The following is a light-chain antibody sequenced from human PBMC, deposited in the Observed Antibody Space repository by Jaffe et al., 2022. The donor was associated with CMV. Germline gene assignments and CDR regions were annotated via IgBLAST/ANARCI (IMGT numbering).Light chain of an antibody. Sequence: SYVLTQPPSVSVAPGETANIACAGYIIGSKAVHWFRQKPGQAPVLVISFDTERPSGITERLSASNAGNTATLTINRVEAGDEAEYFCQVWDESGDRPAVFGGGTTLTVL. CDR1: IIGSKA. V-gene: IGLV3-21*04. J-gene: IGLJ3*02. CDR3: QVWDESGDRPAV. CDR2: FDT.